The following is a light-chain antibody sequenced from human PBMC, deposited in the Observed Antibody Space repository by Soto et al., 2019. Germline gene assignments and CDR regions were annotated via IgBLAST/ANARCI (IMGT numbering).Light chain of an antibody. V-gene: IGLV1-47*01. J-gene: IGLJ2*01. CDR1: SSNIGRNY. CDR3: ATWDDSLGGQV. CDR2: RDN. Sequence: QSVLNQTPSVSGTPGQRVNISCSGSSSNIGRNYGYWYHQFPFTAPKLLIYRDNERPSGVPDRFSGSKSGTSASLAISGLRSGDEADYHCATWDDSLGGQVFGGGTKLTVL.